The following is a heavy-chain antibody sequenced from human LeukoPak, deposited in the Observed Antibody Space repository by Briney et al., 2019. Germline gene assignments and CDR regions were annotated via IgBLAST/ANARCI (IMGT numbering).Heavy chain of an antibody. CDR2: IYPGDSDT. CDR1: GYTFTTYW. D-gene: IGHD3-10*01. CDR3: ATGYGSGNYYLNG. J-gene: IGHJ1*01. Sequence: KPGESLKISCKGSGYTFTTYWIGWVRQMPGKGLEWMGIIYPGDSDTRYSPSFQGQVTISAGESISTAYLQWSSLKASNTAMYYCATGYGSGNYYLNGWGQGTLVTVSS. V-gene: IGHV5-51*01.